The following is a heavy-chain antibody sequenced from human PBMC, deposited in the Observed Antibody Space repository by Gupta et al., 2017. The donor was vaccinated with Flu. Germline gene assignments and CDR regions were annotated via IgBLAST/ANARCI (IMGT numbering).Heavy chain of an antibody. Sequence: SSYGMHWVRQAPGKGLEWVAVIWYDGSNKYYADSVKGRFTISRDNSKNTLYLQMNSLRAEDTAVYYCARDIQDIVVVVAATATGSYYGMDVWGQGTTVTVSS. D-gene: IGHD2-15*01. V-gene: IGHV3-33*01. CDR3: ARDIQDIVVVVAATATGSYYGMDV. CDR1: SSYG. CDR2: IWYDGSNK. J-gene: IGHJ6*02.